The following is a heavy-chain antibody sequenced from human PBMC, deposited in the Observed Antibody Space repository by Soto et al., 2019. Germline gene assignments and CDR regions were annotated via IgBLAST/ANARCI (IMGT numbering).Heavy chain of an antibody. V-gene: IGHV3-23*01. CDR2: ISGSGGGT. J-gene: IGHJ4*02. Sequence: EVQLLESGGALVQPGGSLRLSCAASGFTFSSYAMSWVRQAPGKGLEWVSLISGSGGGTYYADSVKGRFTISRDNSKNALYLPMNTLRAEDAAVFYCATHLSNGSPDYWGQGTLVTVSS. CDR3: ATHLSNGSPDY. CDR1: GFTFSSYA. D-gene: IGHD2-15*01.